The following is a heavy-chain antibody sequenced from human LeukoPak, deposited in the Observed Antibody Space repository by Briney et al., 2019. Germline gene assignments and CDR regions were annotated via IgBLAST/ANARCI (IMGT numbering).Heavy chain of an antibody. Sequence: GASVKVSCKASGGTFSSYAMSWVRQAPGKGLEWVSAISGSGGSTYYADSVKGRFTISRDNSKNTLYLQMNSLRAEDTAVYYCAKAPYGDYPYYFDYWGQGTLVTVSS. CDR1: GGTFSSYA. J-gene: IGHJ4*02. D-gene: IGHD4-17*01. V-gene: IGHV3-23*01. CDR2: ISGSGGST. CDR3: AKAPYGDYPYYFDY.